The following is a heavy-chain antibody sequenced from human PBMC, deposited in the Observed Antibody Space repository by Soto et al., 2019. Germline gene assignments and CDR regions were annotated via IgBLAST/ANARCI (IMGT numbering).Heavy chain of an antibody. CDR1: GFTFDDYA. CDR3: AKDDYGDLTSLDY. D-gene: IGHD4-17*01. V-gene: IGHV3-9*01. J-gene: IGHJ4*02. CDR2: ISWNSGSI. Sequence: EVQLVESGGGLVQPGRSLRLSCAASGFTFDDYAMHWVRQAPGKGLEWVSGISWNSGSIGYADSVKGRFTISRDNAKNSLYLQMNSLRAEDTALYYCAKDDYGDLTSLDYWGQGTLVTVSS.